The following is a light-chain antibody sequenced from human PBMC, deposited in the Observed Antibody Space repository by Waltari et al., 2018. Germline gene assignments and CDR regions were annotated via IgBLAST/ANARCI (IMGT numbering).Light chain of an antibody. Sequence: QSALTQPRSVSGSPGQSVTISCTGTSSDVGGYNYVSWYQHHPGKAPQLIIYDVSKRPSGVPDRFSGSKSGNTASLTISGLQAEDEADYYCCSYAGSYTFVVFGGGTKVTVL. CDR2: DVS. CDR3: CSYAGSYTFVV. J-gene: IGLJ2*01. V-gene: IGLV2-11*01. CDR1: SSDVGGYNY.